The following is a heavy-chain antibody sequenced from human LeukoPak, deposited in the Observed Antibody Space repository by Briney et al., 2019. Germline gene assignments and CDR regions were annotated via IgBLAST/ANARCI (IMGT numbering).Heavy chain of an antibody. V-gene: IGHV4-34*01. D-gene: IGHD1-26*01. CDR3: ARPGRETLALDY. Sequence: SETLSHTCAVYGGSFIGYYWSWIRQPPGKGLEWIGEINHSGSTNYNPSLKSRVTISVDTSKNQFSLKVYSVTAADTAVYYCARPGRETLALDYWGQGTLDTVSS. CDR2: INHSGST. CDR1: GGSFIGYY. J-gene: IGHJ4*02.